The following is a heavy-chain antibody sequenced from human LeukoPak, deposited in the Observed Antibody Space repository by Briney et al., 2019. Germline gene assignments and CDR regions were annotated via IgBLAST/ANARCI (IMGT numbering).Heavy chain of an antibody. CDR2: VSPPGGGT. D-gene: IGHD7-27*01. J-gene: IGHJ4*02. CDR1: GFSFSYHG. CDR3: ARDPAWGAFDY. V-gene: IGHV3-23*01. Sequence: PGGSLRLSCVASGFSFSYHGMNWVRLAPGKGLEWVSGVSPPGGGTYYADSVKGRFTISRDDSRNTLSLQMNSLRVEDTAVYYCARDPAWGAFDYWGQGILVAVSS.